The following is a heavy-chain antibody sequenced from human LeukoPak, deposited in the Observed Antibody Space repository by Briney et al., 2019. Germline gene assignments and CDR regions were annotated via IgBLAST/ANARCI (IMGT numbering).Heavy chain of an antibody. Sequence: SETLSLTCTVSGGSISTNYWNWIRQPAGRGLEWIGRIYVTGTTYYNPSLKSWLTMSVDASRNQFFLNLSSVTAADTAVYYCARGGPDLAREYFQYWGQGTLVTVS. CDR2: IYVTGTT. J-gene: IGHJ1*01. CDR3: ARGGPDLAREYFQY. V-gene: IGHV4-4*07. CDR1: GGSISTNY. D-gene: IGHD5-12*01.